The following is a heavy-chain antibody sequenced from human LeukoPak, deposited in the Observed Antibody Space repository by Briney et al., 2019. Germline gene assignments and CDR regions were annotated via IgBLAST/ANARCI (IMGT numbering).Heavy chain of an antibody. V-gene: IGHV3-23*01. CDR1: GFTFSSYA. CDR2: ISGSGGST. CDR3: AKMVTIVLGVLSFDY. J-gene: IGHJ4*02. Sequence: GGSLRLSCAASGFTFSSYAMSWVRQAPGKGLEWVSAISGSGGSTYYADSVKGRFTISRDNCKNTLYVQMNSVRAEDTAVYYCAKMVTIVLGVLSFDYWGQGTLVTVSS. D-gene: IGHD3-10*01.